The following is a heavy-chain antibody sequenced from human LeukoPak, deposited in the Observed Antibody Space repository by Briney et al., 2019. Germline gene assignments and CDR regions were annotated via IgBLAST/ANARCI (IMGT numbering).Heavy chain of an antibody. CDR2: IIPIFGTA. CDR1: GGTFSSYA. V-gene: IGHV1-69*05. D-gene: IGHD6-6*01. CDR3: ARDHVGAALPPAYFDY. J-gene: IGHJ4*02. Sequence: SVKVSCKASGGTFSSYAISWVRQAPGQGLEWMGRIIPIFGTANYAQKFQGRVTITTDESTSTAYMELSSLRSEDTAVYYCARDHVGAALPPAYFDYWGQGTLVTVSS.